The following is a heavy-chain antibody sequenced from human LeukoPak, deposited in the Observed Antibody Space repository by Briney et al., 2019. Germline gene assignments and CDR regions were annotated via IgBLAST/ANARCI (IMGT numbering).Heavy chain of an antibody. CDR2: ISSSSSTI. Sequence: PGGSLRLSCAASGFIFSSYSMNWVRQTPGKGLEWVSYISSSSSTIYYADSVKGRFTISRDNAKNSLYLQMNSLRAEDTAVYYCARDGYGVVAATILDYWGQGTLVTVSS. J-gene: IGHJ4*02. D-gene: IGHD2-15*01. CDR3: ARDGYGVVAATILDY. CDR1: GFIFSSYS. V-gene: IGHV3-48*01.